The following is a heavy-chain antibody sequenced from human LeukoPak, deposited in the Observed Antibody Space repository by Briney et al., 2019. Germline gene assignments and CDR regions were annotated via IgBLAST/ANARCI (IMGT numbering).Heavy chain of an antibody. CDR3: ATEGGSGSYYGDDAFDM. CDR1: GFSFTNTW. CDR2: VKSKADDGTR. J-gene: IGHJ3*02. V-gene: IGHV3-15*01. Sequence: GGSLRLSCEASGFSFTNTWMSWVRQPPGKGLEWVGCVKSKADDGTRDYAALVQDRLTIVRDDSKNTLTLQMNSLKTEDTAVYYCATEGGSGSYYGDDAFDMWGQGRMVTVSS. D-gene: IGHD3-10*01.